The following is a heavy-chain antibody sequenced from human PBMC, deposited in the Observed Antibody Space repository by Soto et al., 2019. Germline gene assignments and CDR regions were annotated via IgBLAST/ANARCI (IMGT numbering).Heavy chain of an antibody. CDR2: ISYDGSNK. Sequence: QSGGSLRLSCAASGFSFSSYGMHWVRQAPGKGLEWVAVISYDGSNKYYADSVKGRFTISRDNSKNTLYLQMNSLRAEDTAVYYCAERGNYWGQGTLVTVSS. D-gene: IGHD1-26*01. V-gene: IGHV3-30*03. CDR1: GFSFSSYG. CDR3: AERGNY. J-gene: IGHJ4*02.